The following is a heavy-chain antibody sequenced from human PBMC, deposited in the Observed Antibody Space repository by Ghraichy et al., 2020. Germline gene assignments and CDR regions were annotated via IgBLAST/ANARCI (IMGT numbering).Heavy chain of an antibody. Sequence: GESLNISCAASGFTFSSYSMNWVRQAPGKGLEWVSSISSSSSYIYYADSVKGRFTISRDNAKNSLYLQMNSLRAEDTAVYYCARDSIYYDFWRGYQDQNWFDPWGQGTLVTVSS. CDR1: GFTFSSYS. CDR3: ARDSIYYDFWRGYQDQNWFDP. CDR2: ISSSSSYI. V-gene: IGHV3-21*01. D-gene: IGHD3-3*01. J-gene: IGHJ5*02.